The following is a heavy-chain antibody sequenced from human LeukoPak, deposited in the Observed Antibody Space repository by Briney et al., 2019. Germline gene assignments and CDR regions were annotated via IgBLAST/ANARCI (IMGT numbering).Heavy chain of an antibody. V-gene: IGHV1-18*01. CDR3: ARDPGGQTAFDI. CDR2: IKAHNGDT. J-gene: IGHJ3*02. Sequence: GASVKVSCKASGGTFSSYAISWVRQAPGQGLEWMGWIKAHNGDTSYAQNVQDRVTVTTDISTSTAYMELRSLTPDDTAVYYCARDPGGQTAFDIWGQGTMVIVSS. CDR1: GGTFSSYA. D-gene: IGHD1-1*01.